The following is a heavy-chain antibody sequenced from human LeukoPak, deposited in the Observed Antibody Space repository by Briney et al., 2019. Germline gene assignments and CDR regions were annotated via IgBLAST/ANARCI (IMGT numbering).Heavy chain of an antibody. J-gene: IGHJ4*02. V-gene: IGHV3-7*04. CDR3: ARVYGSGSYYY. CDR2: IKEDGSEK. D-gene: IGHD3-10*01. Sequence: GGSLRLSCAASGFTVSSNYMSWVRQAPGKGLEWVANIKEDGSEKSYVDSVKGRFTISRDNAKNSLFLQMNSLRAEDTAVYYCARVYGSGSYYYWGQGTLVTVSS. CDR1: GFTVSSNY.